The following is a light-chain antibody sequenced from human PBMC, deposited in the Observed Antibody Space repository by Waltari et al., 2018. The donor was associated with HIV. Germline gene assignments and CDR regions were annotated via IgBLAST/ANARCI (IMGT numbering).Light chain of an antibody. J-gene: IGLJ3*02. CDR2: SNN. Sequence: QSVLTQPPSASGPPGQRVTLSCSGSSSNVGSNTVNWYQQLPGKAPKLLIYSNNQRPSGVPDRLSGSKSGTSASLAISGLQSEDEANYYCAAWDDSLIGPVFGGGTKLTVL. CDR3: AAWDDSLIGPV. CDR1: SSNVGSNT. V-gene: IGLV1-44*01.